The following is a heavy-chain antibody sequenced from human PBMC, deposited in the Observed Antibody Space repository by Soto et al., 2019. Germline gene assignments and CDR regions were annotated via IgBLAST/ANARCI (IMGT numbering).Heavy chain of an antibody. CDR3: ARDTAYYYYGMDV. Sequence: SETLSLTCTVSGGSISSYYWSWIRQPPGKGLEWIGYIYYSGSTNYNPSLKSRVTISVDTSKNQFSLKLSSVTAADTDVYYCARDTAYYYYGMDVWGQGTTVTVSS. V-gene: IGHV4-59*01. D-gene: IGHD4-17*01. CDR2: IYYSGST. CDR1: GGSISSYY. J-gene: IGHJ6*02.